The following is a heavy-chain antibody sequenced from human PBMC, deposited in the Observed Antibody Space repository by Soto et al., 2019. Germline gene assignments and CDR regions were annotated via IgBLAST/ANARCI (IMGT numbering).Heavy chain of an antibody. J-gene: IGHJ4*02. D-gene: IGHD4-17*01. V-gene: IGHV4-31*03. CDR2: IYFSGNT. Sequence: SETLSLTCSVTGYSISSRGFYWTWIRQHPGKGLEWIGNIYFSGNTYYNSALKSRVTMSVDTSNNQFSLDLRSVTAADTAVYYCARAVNDYGSYFDYWGQGTLVTVSS. CDR3: ARAVNDYGSYFDY. CDR1: GYSISSRGFY.